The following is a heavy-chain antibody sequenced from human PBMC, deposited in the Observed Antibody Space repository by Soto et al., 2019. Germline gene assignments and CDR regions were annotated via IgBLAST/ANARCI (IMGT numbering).Heavy chain of an antibody. J-gene: IGHJ3*02. CDR2: IIPILDIS. CDR1: GGTFSSYT. V-gene: IGHV1-69*08. D-gene: IGHD3-10*01. CDR3: AREPDSRNYYVALDI. Sequence: QVQLVQSGAEVKKPGSSVKVSCKASGGTFSSYTISWVRQAPGQGLEWMGRIIPILDISNYAPKLQGRVTIXGDESXXTAYMELSSLRSDDTAIYYCAREPDSRNYYVALDIWGQGTMVTVSS.